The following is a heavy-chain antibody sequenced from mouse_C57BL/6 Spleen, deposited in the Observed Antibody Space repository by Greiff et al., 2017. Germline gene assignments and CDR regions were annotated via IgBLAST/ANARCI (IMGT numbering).Heavy chain of an antibody. Sequence: EVQLQESEGGLVQPGSSMKLSCTASGFTFSDYYMAWVRQVPEKGLEWVANINYDGSSTYYLDSLKSRFIISRDNAKNILYLQMSSLKSEDTATYYCARDYYRGYCYFDVWGTGTTVTVSS. CDR1: GFTFSDYY. CDR3: ARDYYRGYCYFDV. CDR2: INYDGSST. V-gene: IGHV5-16*01. D-gene: IGHD2-14*01. J-gene: IGHJ1*03.